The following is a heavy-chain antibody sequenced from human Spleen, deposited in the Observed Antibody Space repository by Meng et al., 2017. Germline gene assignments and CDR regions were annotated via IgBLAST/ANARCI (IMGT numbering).Heavy chain of an antibody. J-gene: IGHJ4*02. CDR1: GFSFSTYT. CDR2: ITSSSDYI. CDR3: ARVSGEYRDY. V-gene: IGHV3-21*01. Sequence: EVQLVESGGGLVKPGGSLRLSCAASGFSFSTYTMNWVRQAPGKGLEWVSSITSSSDYIFYADSLKGRLTISRDNAKNSLYLQMNSLRAEDTAVYYCARVSGEYRDYWGQGTLVTVSS. D-gene: IGHD6-6*01.